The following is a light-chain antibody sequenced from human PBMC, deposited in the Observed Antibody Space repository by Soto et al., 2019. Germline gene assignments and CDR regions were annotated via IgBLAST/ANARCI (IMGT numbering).Light chain of an antibody. Sequence: EVVLTQSPGTLSLSPGERATLSCRASQSVDTNYLAWYQQKHGQAPRLLIYGASSRATGIPDRFSGSGSGTDFTLTISRLEPEDFAVYYCQQYGSSPRTFGQGTKVDIK. CDR1: QSVDTNY. V-gene: IGKV3-20*01. J-gene: IGKJ1*01. CDR3: QQYGSSPRT. CDR2: GAS.